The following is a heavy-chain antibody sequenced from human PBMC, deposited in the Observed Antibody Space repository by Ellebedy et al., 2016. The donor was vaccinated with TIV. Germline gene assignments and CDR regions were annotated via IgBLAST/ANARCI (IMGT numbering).Heavy chain of an antibody. CDR3: ARVDRGQFDF. D-gene: IGHD3/OR15-3a*01. CDR1: GDSITNSSHY. V-gene: IGHV4-61*01. Sequence: SETLSLTXTLSGDSITNSSHYWTWIRQPPGKGLEWIGYVFYTGSTNYNPSLKSRVAISIDTSNNKFSLRLNSVTASDTAVYFCARVDRGQFDFWGQGSLVTVSS. J-gene: IGHJ4*02. CDR2: VFYTGST.